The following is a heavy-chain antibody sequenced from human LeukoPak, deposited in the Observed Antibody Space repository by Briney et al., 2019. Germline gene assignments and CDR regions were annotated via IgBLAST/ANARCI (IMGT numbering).Heavy chain of an antibody. Sequence: SETLSLTCAVYGGSFSGYYWSWIRQPPGKGLEWIGEINHSGSTNYSPSLKSRVTISVDKSKNQFSLKLSSVTAADTAVYYCARSRAVAGFYYYGMDVWGQGTTVTVSS. CDR3: ARSRAVAGFYYYGMDV. D-gene: IGHD6-19*01. V-gene: IGHV4-34*01. CDR1: GGSFSGYY. J-gene: IGHJ6*02. CDR2: INHSGST.